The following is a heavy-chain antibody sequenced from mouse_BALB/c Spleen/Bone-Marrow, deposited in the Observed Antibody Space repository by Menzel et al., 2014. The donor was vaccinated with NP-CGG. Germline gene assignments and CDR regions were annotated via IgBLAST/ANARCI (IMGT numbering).Heavy chain of an antibody. D-gene: IGHD2-1*01. CDR2: IISGGSYT. J-gene: IGHJ2*01. CDR3: TRAPYDNSYFDY. Sequence: EVHLVESGGGLVKPGGSLKLSCAASGFTFTTYTMSWVRQTPEKRLEWVATIISGGSYTYYPDSVKGRFTVSRDNAKNPLYLQMSSLKSEDTAMYYCTRAPYDNSYFDYWGQGTTLTVSS. CDR1: GFTFTTYT. V-gene: IGHV5-6-4*01.